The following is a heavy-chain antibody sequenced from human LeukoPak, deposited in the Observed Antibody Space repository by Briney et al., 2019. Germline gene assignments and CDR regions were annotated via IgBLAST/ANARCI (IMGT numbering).Heavy chain of an antibody. CDR3: ARSITMIVDWFDP. J-gene: IGHJ5*02. Sequence: GGSLRLSCAASGFTFSDYHMSWIRQAPGKGLEWVSYISSSGSTIYYADSVKGRFTISRDNAKNSLYLQMNSLRAEDTAVYYCARSITMIVDWFDPWGQGTLVTVSS. D-gene: IGHD3-22*01. CDR2: ISSSGSTI. V-gene: IGHV3-11*04. CDR1: GFTFSDYH.